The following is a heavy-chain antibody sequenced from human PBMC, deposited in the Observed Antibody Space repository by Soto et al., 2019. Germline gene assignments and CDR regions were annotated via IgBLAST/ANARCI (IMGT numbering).Heavy chain of an antibody. CDR2: IYYSWST. CDR3: ARSIKRMNGYCFDP. CDR1: GGSISSGGYY. J-gene: IGHJ5*02. Sequence: QVQLQESGPGLVKPSQTLSLTCTVSGGSISSGGYYWSWIRQHPGKGLEWIGYIYYSWSTYYNPCLKSRVNISVDPSKNQFTLKLSSVTAADTAVYYCARSIKRMNGYCFDPWGQGTLVTVSS. V-gene: IGHV4-31*03. D-gene: IGHD1-1*01.